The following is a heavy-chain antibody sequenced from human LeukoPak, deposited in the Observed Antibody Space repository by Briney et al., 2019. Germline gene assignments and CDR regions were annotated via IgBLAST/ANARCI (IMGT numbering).Heavy chain of an antibody. D-gene: IGHD4-17*01. V-gene: IGHV1-18*01. CDR2: ISAYNGNT. CDR1: GYTFTSYG. CDR3: ARVKTVTNENDAFDI. J-gene: IGHJ3*02. Sequence: ASVKVSCKASGYTFTSYGISWVRQAPGQGLEWMGWISAYNGNTNYAQKLQGRVTMTTDTSTSTAYMELRSLRSDDTAVYYCARVKTVTNENDAFDIWGQGTMVTVSS.